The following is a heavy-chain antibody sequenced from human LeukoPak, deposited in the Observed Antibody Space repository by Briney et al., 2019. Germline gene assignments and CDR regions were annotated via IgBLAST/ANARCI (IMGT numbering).Heavy chain of an antibody. CDR2: IYANGNT. CDR1: GASITRYY. CDR3: ARGVNNWNIDDI. J-gene: IGHJ3*02. D-gene: IGHD1/OR15-1a*01. V-gene: IGHV4-4*07. Sequence: SETLSLTCTVSGASITRYYWSWIRQPAGKGLEWIGRIYANGNTKYNPSLKSRVTMSVDTSKNQLSLKLSSVTAAETAVYFCARGVNNWNIDDIWGQGTMVTVSS.